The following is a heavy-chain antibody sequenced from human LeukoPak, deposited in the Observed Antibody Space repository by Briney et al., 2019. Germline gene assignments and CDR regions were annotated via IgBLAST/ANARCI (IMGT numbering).Heavy chain of an antibody. Sequence: GGSLRLSCAASGFTFSSYSMNWVRQAPRKGLEWVSSISSSSSYIYYADSVKGRFTISRDNAKNSLYLQMNSLRAEDTAVYYCARDRDYGDNDAFDIWGQGTMVTVSS. CDR1: GFTFSSYS. D-gene: IGHD4-17*01. CDR2: ISSSSSYI. V-gene: IGHV3-21*01. CDR3: ARDRDYGDNDAFDI. J-gene: IGHJ3*02.